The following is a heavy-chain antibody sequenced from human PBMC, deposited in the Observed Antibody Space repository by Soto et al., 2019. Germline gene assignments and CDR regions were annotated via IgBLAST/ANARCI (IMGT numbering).Heavy chain of an antibody. Sequence: PXGTLSLTCTVSGGSFSSGSYYWSGIRQHPGKGLEWIGYIYYSGSTYYNPSLKSRVTISVDTSKNQFSLKLSSVTAADTAVYYCARGTLYDILTGYYAFDISGHGTMVTVSS. J-gene: IGHJ3*02. CDR1: GGSFSSGSYY. CDR3: ARGTLYDILTGYYAFDI. CDR2: IYYSGST. V-gene: IGHV4-31*03. D-gene: IGHD3-9*01.